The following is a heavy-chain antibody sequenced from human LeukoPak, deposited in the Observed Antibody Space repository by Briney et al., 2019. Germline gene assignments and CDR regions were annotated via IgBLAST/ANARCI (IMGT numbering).Heavy chain of an antibody. CDR1: GGSTSSSSYY. CDR3: ARIPNQSKYSVGDY. CDR2: IYYSGST. Sequence: SETLSLTCTVSGGSTSSSSYYWGWVRQHPGKGLEWIGYIYYSGSTYYNPSLKSRVTISVDTSKNQFSLKLSSVTAADTAVYYCARIPNQSKYSVGDYWGQGTLVTVSS. J-gene: IGHJ4*02. V-gene: IGHV4-31*03. D-gene: IGHD1-14*01.